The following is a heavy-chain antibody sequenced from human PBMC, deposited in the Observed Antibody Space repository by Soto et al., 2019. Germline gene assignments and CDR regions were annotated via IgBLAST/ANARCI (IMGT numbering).Heavy chain of an antibody. J-gene: IGHJ4*02. CDR3: AKDPTTVGFFDS. D-gene: IGHD4-17*01. V-gene: IGHV3-23*01. CDR2: ISGSGDTT. CDR1: GFTFSSYA. Sequence: EVQLLESGGGLVQPGGSLRLSCAASGFTFSSYAMSWVRQAPGKGLEWVSAISGSGDTTQYADSVKGRFTISRDNSKNTLYLQMNSLRAKDTAVYYCAKDPTTVGFFDSWGQGTLVTVSS.